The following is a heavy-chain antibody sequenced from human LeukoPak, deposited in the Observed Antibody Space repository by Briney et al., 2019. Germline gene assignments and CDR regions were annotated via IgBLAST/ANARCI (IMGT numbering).Heavy chain of an antibody. V-gene: IGHV3-7*01. CDR2: IKQDGSEK. J-gene: IGHJ3*02. CDR1: GFTFSSYW. D-gene: IGHD2-15*01. Sequence: GGSLRLSCAASGFTFSSYWMSGVRQAPGKGLEWVANIKQDGSEKYYVDSVKGRFTISRGNAKNSLYLQMNSLRAEDTAVYYCARDLVVGDAFDIWGQGTMVTVSS. CDR3: ARDLVVGDAFDI.